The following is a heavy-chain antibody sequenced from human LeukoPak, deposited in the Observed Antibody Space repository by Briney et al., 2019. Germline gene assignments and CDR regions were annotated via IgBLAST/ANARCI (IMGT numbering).Heavy chain of an antibody. D-gene: IGHD2-2*01. V-gene: IGHV1-2*02. Sequence: EASVKVSCKASGYTFTGYYMHWVRQAPGQGLEWMGWINPNSGGTNYAQKFQGRATMTRDTSISTAYMELSRLRSDDTAVYYCARLYIVVVPAAFDIWGQGTMVTVSS. CDR3: ARLYIVVVPAAFDI. J-gene: IGHJ3*02. CDR1: GYTFTGYY. CDR2: INPNSGGT.